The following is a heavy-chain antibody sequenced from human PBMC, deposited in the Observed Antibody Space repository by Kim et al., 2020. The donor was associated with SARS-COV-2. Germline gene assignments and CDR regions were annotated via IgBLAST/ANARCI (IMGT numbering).Heavy chain of an antibody. J-gene: IGHJ4*02. V-gene: IGHV3-21*01. Sequence: GGSLRLSCAASGFTFSSYSMNWVRQAPGKGLEWVSSISSSRSYIYYADSVKGRFTISRDNAKNSLYLQMNSLRAEDTAVYYCARDHHDLFDYWGQGTLVTVSS. CDR2: ISSSRSYI. CDR3: ARDHHDLFDY. CDR1: GFTFSSYS.